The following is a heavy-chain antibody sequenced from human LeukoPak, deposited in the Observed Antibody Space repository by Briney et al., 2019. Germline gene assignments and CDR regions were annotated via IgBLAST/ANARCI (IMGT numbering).Heavy chain of an antibody. CDR2: INHSGST. CDR1: GGSISSGGYS. V-gene: IGHV4-30-2*01. CDR3: VTPDCSGGSCYSGDAFDI. Sequence: PSETLSLTCAVSGGSISSGGYSWSWIRQPPGKGLEWIGEINHSGSTNYNPSLKSRVTISVDTSKNQFSLKLSSVTAADTAVYYCVTPDCSGGSCYSGDAFDIWGQGTMVTVSS. D-gene: IGHD2-15*01. J-gene: IGHJ3*02.